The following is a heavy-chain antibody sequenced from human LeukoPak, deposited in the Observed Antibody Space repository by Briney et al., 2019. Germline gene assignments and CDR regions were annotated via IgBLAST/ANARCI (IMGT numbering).Heavy chain of an antibody. V-gene: IGHV1-18*01. CDR3: ARAGYCSGGSCFGGLYYYYYMDV. CDR1: GYTFTSYG. J-gene: IGHJ6*03. CDR2: ISAYNGNT. D-gene: IGHD2-15*01. Sequence: ASVKVSCKASGYTFTSYGISWVRQAPGQGLEWMGWISAYNGNTNYAQKLQGRVTMTTDTSTSTAYMGLRSLRSDDTAVYYCARAGYCSGGSCFGGLYYYYYMDVWGKGTTVTVSS.